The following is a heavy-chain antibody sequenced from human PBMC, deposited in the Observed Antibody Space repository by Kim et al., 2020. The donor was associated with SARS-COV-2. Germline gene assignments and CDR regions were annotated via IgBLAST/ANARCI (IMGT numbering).Heavy chain of an antibody. J-gene: IGHJ4*01. D-gene: IGHD2-2*01. CDR2: ISYSGNS. Sequence: SETLSLTCSVSGGSIRSGGKFWTWMRQHPAKGLEGIGYISYSGNSHYSPSLRRRVSITLQTSENQFSLELTSVTAADTAVYYCARGQPLDYWGHGILVTV. CDR1: GGSIRSGGKF. V-gene: IGHV4-31*03. CDR3: ARGQPLDY.